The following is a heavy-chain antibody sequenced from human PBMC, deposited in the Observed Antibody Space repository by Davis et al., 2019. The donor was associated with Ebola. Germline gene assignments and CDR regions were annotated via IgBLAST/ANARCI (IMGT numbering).Heavy chain of an antibody. CDR2: IYPGDSDT. CDR3: ARQSHSSGYYSLGY. J-gene: IGHJ4*02. CDR1: GYSFTTYW. V-gene: IGHV5-51*01. D-gene: IGHD3-22*01. Sequence: GESLKISCEGSGYSFTTYWISWVRQMPGKGLEWMGIIYPGDSDTRYSPSFQGQVTISADKSISTAFLQWSSLKASDTAMYYCARQSHSSGYYSLGYWGQGTLVTVSS.